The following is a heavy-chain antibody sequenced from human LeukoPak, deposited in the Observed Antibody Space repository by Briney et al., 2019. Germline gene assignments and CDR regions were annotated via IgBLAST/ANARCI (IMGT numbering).Heavy chain of an antibody. Sequence: GGSLRLSCAASGFTFSSHWMHWVRQAPGKGLLWVSYSNADGSFTSSADSVKGRFTISRDNARNTLYLQMNSLRAEDTAVYYCARAHRSGMDVWGQGTTVTVSS. J-gene: IGHJ6*02. CDR1: GFTFSSHW. CDR2: SNADGSFT. CDR3: ARAHRSGMDV. D-gene: IGHD1-14*01. V-gene: IGHV3-74*01.